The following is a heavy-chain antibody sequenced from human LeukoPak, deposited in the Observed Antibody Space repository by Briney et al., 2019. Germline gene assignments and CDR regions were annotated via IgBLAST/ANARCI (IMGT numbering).Heavy chain of an antibody. CDR2: IGCDGVNK. CDR3: ARDLLRGAPDYLDL. CDR1: GFTFSSYP. D-gene: IGHD3-10*01. Sequence: GGSLRLSCTASGFTFSSYPMHWVRQAPGKGPEWVAVIGCDGVNKFYTDSVKGRFTISRDDSKSTLYLQMDSLRSEDTAVYYCARDLLRGAPDYLDLWGQGTLVTVSS. V-gene: IGHV3-30*04. J-gene: IGHJ4*02.